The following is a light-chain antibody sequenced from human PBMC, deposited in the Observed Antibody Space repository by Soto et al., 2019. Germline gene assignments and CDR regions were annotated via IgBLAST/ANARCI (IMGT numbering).Light chain of an antibody. J-gene: IGKJ5*01. CDR1: QSVSSN. CDR3: QHYAHNSPIT. Sequence: EIVITQSPATLSVSPGERATLSCRASQSVSSNLAWYQQRPGQAPRLLISGASSRATGIPDRFSGSGSGTDFTLTISRLEPEDFALYYCQHYAHNSPITFGQGTRLEIK. V-gene: IGKV3-20*01. CDR2: GAS.